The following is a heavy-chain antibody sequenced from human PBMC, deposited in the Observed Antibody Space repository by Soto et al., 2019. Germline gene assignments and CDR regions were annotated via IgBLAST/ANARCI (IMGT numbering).Heavy chain of an antibody. V-gene: IGHV4-59*01. CDR1: GDSLSVYN. D-gene: IGHD2-2*03. Sequence: QMKLQESGPGLVKPSEPLSLTFKVPGDSLSVYNWAWIRKPPGHPLEWIGYIYISGTTDNNPSLQSRATISIDPSNNQFSLTLKSVTAADTAVYYCARDLGIGSGAFDIWGPGTVVTVSS. CDR3: ARDLGIGSGAFDI. CDR2: IYISGTT. J-gene: IGHJ3*02.